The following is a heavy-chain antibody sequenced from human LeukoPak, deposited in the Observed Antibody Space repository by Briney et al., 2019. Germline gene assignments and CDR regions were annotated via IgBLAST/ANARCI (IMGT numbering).Heavy chain of an antibody. CDR3: AKGEEWSIAAAGYYMDV. CDR2: IRQDGGEA. J-gene: IGHJ6*03. D-gene: IGHD6-13*01. V-gene: IGHV3-7*03. CDR1: GFMFSSYW. Sequence: GGSLRLSCAASGFMFSSYWMTWVRQAPGKGLEWVANIRQDGGEAYYVDSVKGRFTISRDNSKNSLYLQMNSLRTEDTALYYCAKGEEWSIAAAGYYMDVWGKGTTVTVSS.